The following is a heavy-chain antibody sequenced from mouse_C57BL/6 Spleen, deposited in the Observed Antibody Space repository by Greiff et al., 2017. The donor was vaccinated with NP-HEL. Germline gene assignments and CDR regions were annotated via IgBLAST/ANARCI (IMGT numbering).Heavy chain of an antibody. D-gene: IGHD1-1*01. J-gene: IGHJ1*03. Sequence: EVHLVESGGGLVQPGESLKLSCESNEYEFPSHDMSWVRKTPEKRLELVAAINSDGGSTYYPDTMERRFIISRDNTKKTLYLQMSSLRSEDTALYYCARAPYGSSPHWYFDVWGTGTTVTVSS. CDR3: ARAPYGSSPHWYFDV. CDR1: EYEFPSHD. CDR2: INSDGGST. V-gene: IGHV5-2*01.